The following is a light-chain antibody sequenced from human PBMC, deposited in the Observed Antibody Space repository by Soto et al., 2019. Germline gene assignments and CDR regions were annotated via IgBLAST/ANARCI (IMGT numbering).Light chain of an antibody. CDR1: KLGDKY. J-gene: IGLJ2*01. CDR2: QDT. Sequence: SYELTQPPSMSVSPGQTATLACSGDKLGDKYVCWYQQKSGESPILVIYQDTKRPSGIPERFSGSNSGSTATLTISGTQSIDEADYYCQAWDDGTVVFGGGTKLTVL. V-gene: IGLV3-1*01. CDR3: QAWDDGTVV.